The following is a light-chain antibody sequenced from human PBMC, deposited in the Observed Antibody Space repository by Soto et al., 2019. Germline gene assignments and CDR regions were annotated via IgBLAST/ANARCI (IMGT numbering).Light chain of an antibody. CDR2: KAS. CDR3: QQYDTYWT. J-gene: IGKJ1*01. Sequence: IQMTQSPSTLSASVGDRVIITCLASQGIGSWLAWYQQKPGKAPKPLIYKASTLESGVPSRFSGSGSGTDFTLTISSLQTDDFATYYCQQYDTYWTFGQGTKVEIK. V-gene: IGKV1-5*03. CDR1: QGIGSW.